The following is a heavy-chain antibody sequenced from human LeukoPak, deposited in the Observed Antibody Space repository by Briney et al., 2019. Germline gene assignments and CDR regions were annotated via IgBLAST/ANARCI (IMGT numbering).Heavy chain of an antibody. Sequence: GESLKISCKGSGYSFTSYWIGWVRQMPGKGLEWMGIIYPGDSDTRYSPSFQGQVTISADKSISTAYLQWSSLKASDTAMYYCARLRGSSGYLYGMDVWGQGTTVTVSS. J-gene: IGHJ6*02. CDR3: ARLRGSSGYLYGMDV. CDR1: GYSFTSYW. CDR2: IYPGDSDT. V-gene: IGHV5-51*01. D-gene: IGHD6-19*01.